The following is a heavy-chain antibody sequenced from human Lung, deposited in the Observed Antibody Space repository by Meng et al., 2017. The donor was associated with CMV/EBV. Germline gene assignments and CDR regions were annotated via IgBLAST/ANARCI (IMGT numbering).Heavy chain of an antibody. CDR1: GFIFSSYS. V-gene: IGHV3-21*01. CDR2: ISISSGYK. J-gene: IGHJ4*02. D-gene: IGHD4-17*01. Sequence: GGSLRLXCAASGFIFSSYSMNWVRQAPGKGLEWVSSISISSGYKNYADSVKGRFTISRDNAKNSLYLQMNSLRAEDTAVYYCARVPYGDYPYWGQGTLVTVAS. CDR3: ARVPYGDYPY.